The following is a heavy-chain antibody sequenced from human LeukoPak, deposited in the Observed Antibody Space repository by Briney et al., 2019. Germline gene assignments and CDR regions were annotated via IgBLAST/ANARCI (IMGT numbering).Heavy chain of an antibody. CDR3: AKGNGDDDAFDI. CDR2: IYTSAYITYNT. J-gene: IGHJ3*02. CDR1: GGSISTSY. V-gene: IGHV4-4*07. Sequence: SETLSLTCTVSGGSISTSYWSWIRQPPGKGLEWIARIYTSAYITYNTNYNTSLKSRVTLSIDTSKNQFSLRLSSVAVEDTAMFYCAKGNGDDDAFDIWGQGTMVTVSS. D-gene: IGHD4-17*01.